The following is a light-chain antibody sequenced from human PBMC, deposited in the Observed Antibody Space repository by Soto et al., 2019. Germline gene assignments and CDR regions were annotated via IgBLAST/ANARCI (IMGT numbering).Light chain of an antibody. J-gene: IGKJ1*01. CDR1: ETVATN. Sequence: EIVMTQSPATLSVSPGERATLSCRPSETVATNLAWYQQKPGQAPGLLISGASTRAAGISDRFRGSGSATEYILPTSSLRSEDSAAYYCQQYSEWPPMTFGQGTKVDIK. CDR3: QQYSEWPPMT. V-gene: IGKV3-15*01. CDR2: GAS.